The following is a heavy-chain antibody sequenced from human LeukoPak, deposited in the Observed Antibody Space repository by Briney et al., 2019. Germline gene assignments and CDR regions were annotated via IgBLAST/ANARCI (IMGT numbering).Heavy chain of an antibody. D-gene: IGHD3-22*01. CDR1: GYTFTSYY. J-gene: IGHJ3*02. V-gene: IGHV1-46*01. Sequence: ASVKVSCKASGYTFTSYYMHGVRQPPGQGLEWMGRINPTSGSTSYAQKFQGRVTMTRDTSTSTVYMELSSLRSEDTAVYYCARSGYDSSGSRAFDIWGQGTMVTVSS. CDR3: ARSGYDSSGSRAFDI. CDR2: INPTSGST.